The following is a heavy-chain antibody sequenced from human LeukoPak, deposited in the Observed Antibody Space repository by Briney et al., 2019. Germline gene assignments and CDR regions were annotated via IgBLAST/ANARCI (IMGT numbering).Heavy chain of an antibody. CDR3: AREYSSGWYDAFDI. J-gene: IGHJ3*02. Sequence: GGSLRLSCAAPGFTSSSYWMHWVRQVPGKGLVWVSRISGDGTARNYADSVKGRFTISRDNAKNSLYLQMNSLRAEDTAVYYCAREYSSGWYDAFDIWGQGTMVTVSS. CDR1: GFTSSSYW. CDR2: ISGDGTAR. V-gene: IGHV3-74*01. D-gene: IGHD6-19*01.